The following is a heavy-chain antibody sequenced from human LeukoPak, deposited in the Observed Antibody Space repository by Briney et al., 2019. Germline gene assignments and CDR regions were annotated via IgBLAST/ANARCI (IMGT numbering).Heavy chain of an antibody. V-gene: IGHV3-30*02. D-gene: IGHD2-21*01. CDR3: AKPISNGLLGPNI. J-gene: IGHJ3*02. CDR1: GFTFSSYG. CDR2: IRYDGNNK. Sequence: GGSLRLSCAASGFTFSSYGLHWVRQAPGKGLEWVAFIRYDGNNKYYGDSVKGRFTISRDNSKNTLYLQMNSLRAEDTAVYYCAKPISNGLLGPNIWGQGTMVTVSS.